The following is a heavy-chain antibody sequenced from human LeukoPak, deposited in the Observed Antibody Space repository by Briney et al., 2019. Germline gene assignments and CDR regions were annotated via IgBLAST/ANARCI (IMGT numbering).Heavy chain of an antibody. CDR1: GGSISSSYYY. CDR3: AREVARMTTRQGGVVDY. Sequence: SETLSLTCTVSGGSISSSYYYWGWIRQPPGKRLEWIAAIFYSGNTYYNPSLKSRVTISVDTSKNQFSLKLSSVTAADTAMYYCAREVARMTTRQGGVVDYWGQGTLVTVSS. D-gene: IGHD1-1*01. J-gene: IGHJ4*02. V-gene: IGHV4-39*02. CDR2: IFYSGNT.